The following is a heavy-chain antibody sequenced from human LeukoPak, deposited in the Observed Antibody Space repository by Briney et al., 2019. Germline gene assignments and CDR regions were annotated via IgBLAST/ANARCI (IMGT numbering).Heavy chain of an antibody. Sequence: GGSLRLSCAASGFTFSTYAMQWVRQAPDKRLEYVSGTSDNGDTTYYANSVRGRFTMSRDNSRNTLYLQMGSLRPEDTAVYYCARDGKAKNDYWGQGTLVTVST. CDR2: TSDNGDTT. V-gene: IGHV3-64*01. CDR1: GFTFSTYA. D-gene: IGHD1-26*01. J-gene: IGHJ4*02. CDR3: ARDGKAKNDY.